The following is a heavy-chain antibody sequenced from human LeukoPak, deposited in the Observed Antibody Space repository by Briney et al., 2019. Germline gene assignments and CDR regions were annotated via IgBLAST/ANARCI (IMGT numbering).Heavy chain of an antibody. D-gene: IGHD6-6*01. CDR3: ARTNSSSSAFDY. Sequence: SVKVSCKASGGTFSSYAISWVRQAPGQGLEWMGGIIPIFGTANYAQKFQGRVTITADESTSTAYMELSSLRSEDTAVYYCARTNSSSSAFDYWGQGTLVTVSS. CDR2: IIPIFGTA. CDR1: GGTFSSYA. V-gene: IGHV1-69*13. J-gene: IGHJ4*02.